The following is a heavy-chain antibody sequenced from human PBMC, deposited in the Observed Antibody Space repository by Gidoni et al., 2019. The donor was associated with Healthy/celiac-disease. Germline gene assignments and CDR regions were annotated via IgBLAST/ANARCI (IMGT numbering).Heavy chain of an antibody. CDR1: GGSFSGYY. CDR3: ARDNPYYDILTGYYRPRNYGMDV. CDR2: INHSGST. Sequence: QVQLQQWGAGLLKPSETLSLTCAVYGGSFSGYYWSWIRQPPGKGLEWIGEINHSGSTNYNPSLKSRVTISVDTSKNQFSLKLSSVTAADTAVYYCARDNPYYDILTGYYRPRNYGMDVWGQGTTVTVSS. J-gene: IGHJ6*02. D-gene: IGHD3-9*01. V-gene: IGHV4-34*01.